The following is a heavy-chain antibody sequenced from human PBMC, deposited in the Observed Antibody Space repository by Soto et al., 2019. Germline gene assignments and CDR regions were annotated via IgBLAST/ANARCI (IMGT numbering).Heavy chain of an antibody. CDR2: IYYSGST. D-gene: IGHD3-10*01. V-gene: IGHV4-39*01. CDR1: GGSISSGGYY. CDR3: ARHVRFHYYGSGSYSPFSS. J-gene: IGHJ5*02. Sequence: PSETLSLTCTVSGGSISSGGYYWSWIRHHPGKGLEWIGYIYYSGSTYYNPSLKSRVTISVDTSKNQFSLKLSSVTAADTAVYYCARHVRFHYYGSGSYSPFSSWGQGTLVTVST.